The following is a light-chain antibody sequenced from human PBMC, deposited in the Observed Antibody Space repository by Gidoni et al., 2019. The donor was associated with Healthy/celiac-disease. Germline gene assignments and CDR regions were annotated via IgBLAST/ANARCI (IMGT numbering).Light chain of an antibody. CDR1: SSNIGAGYD. CDR3: QSYDSSLSEV. V-gene: IGLV1-40*01. J-gene: IGLJ2*01. Sequence: QSVLTQPPPASGAPGQRVTISCTGSSSNIGAGYDVHWYQQLPGTAPKLLIYGNSNRPSGVPDRFSGSKSGTSASLAITGLQAEDEADYYCQSYDSSLSEVFGGGTKLTVL. CDR2: GNS.